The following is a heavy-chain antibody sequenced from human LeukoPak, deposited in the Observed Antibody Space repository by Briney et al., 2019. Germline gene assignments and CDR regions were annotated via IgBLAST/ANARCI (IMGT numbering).Heavy chain of an antibody. V-gene: IGHV4-39*07. CDR1: GGSISSSSYY. CDR3: ARVVTATDNWFDP. CDR2: IYYSGST. Sequence: SETLSLTCTVSGGSISSSSYYWGWIRQPPGKGLEWIGSIYYSGSTYYNPSLKSRVTISVDTSKNQFSLKLSSVAAADTAVYYCARVVTATDNWFDPWGQGTLVTVSS. D-gene: IGHD4-23*01. J-gene: IGHJ5*02.